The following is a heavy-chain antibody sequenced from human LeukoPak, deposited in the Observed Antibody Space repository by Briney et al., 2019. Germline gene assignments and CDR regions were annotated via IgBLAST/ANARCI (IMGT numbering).Heavy chain of an antibody. D-gene: IGHD3-3*01. CDR3: AKDSYDFWSGFDY. J-gene: IGHJ4*02. CDR2: FSNTGSA. V-gene: IGHV3-23*01. CDR1: GFTFSSYA. Sequence: PGGSLRLSCAASGFTFSSYAMSWVRQAPGKGLEWVSTFSNTGSAYYADSVKGRFTISRDNSKNSLYLRMNGLRAEDTALYYCAKDSYDFWSGFDYWGRGTLVTVSS.